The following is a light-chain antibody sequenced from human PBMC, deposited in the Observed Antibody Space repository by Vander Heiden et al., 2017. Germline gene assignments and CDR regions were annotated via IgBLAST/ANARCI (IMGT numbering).Light chain of an antibody. V-gene: IGLV2-14*01. CDR2: DVS. Sequence: SALTQPASVFGSPGPSITISCSGTSRVVCGYYYVSWYQQHPGKAPELMSYDVSNRPSGVSNPFSGSKSGNTAALTISGLQAEDEADYYCSSYTSSSTVVFGGGTKLTVL. CDR3: SSYTSSSTVV. J-gene: IGLJ2*01. CDR1: SRVVCGYYY.